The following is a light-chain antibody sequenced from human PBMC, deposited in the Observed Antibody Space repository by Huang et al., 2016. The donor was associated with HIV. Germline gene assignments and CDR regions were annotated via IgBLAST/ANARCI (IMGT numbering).Light chain of an antibody. V-gene: IGKV3D-20*01. Sequence: EIVLTQSPASLSLSPGERAVLSCGASQSVSSRYVAWFQQKPGLPPRLLIYDASVRAPGITDRFSGGGSGTDFTLTISRLEPEDFAVYYCQQYGSSSYTFGQGTKLEIK. J-gene: IGKJ2*01. CDR1: QSVSSRY. CDR3: QQYGSSSYT. CDR2: DAS.